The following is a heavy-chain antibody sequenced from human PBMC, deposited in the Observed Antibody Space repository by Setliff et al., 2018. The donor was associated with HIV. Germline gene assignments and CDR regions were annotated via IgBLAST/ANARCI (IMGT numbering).Heavy chain of an antibody. Sequence: GGSLRLSCVASGFTFSSYAMSWVRQAPGKGLEWVSGISGSGGSTYYADSVKGRFTISRDNSKNTLYLQMNSLRAQDTAVYYCVRGIVAAPSYDYWGQGTLVTVSS. CDR2: ISGSGGST. V-gene: IGHV3-23*01. CDR1: GFTFSSYA. CDR3: VRGIVAAPSYDY. J-gene: IGHJ4*02. D-gene: IGHD6-13*01.